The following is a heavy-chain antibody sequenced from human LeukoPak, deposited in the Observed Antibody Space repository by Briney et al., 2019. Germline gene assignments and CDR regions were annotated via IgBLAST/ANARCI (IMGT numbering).Heavy chain of an antibody. CDR3: ARGGGYYYGSGSYYNI. Sequence: PSETLPLTCAVYGGSFSGYYWSWIRQPPGKGLEWIGETNHSGSTNYNPSLKSRVTISVDTSKNQFSLKLSSVTAADTAVYYCARGGGYYYGSGSYYNIWGQGTLVTVSS. V-gene: IGHV4-34*01. D-gene: IGHD3-10*01. J-gene: IGHJ4*02. CDR2: TNHSGST. CDR1: GGSFSGYY.